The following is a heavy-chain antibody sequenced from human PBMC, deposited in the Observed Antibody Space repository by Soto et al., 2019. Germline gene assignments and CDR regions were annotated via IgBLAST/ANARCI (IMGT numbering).Heavy chain of an antibody. V-gene: IGHV1-18*01. D-gene: IGHD1-26*01. CDR3: ARESGQRLDS. Sequence: QVQLVQSGTEVKKPGASVKVSCKASGYTFTNYGVNWVRQAPGQGLEWMGWISAHNGNTYYVQKFKGRVTMTTDTSTNTSYLERRSLRSDDTAVYYWARESGQRLDSWGQGTLVTISP. CDR2: ISAHNGNT. J-gene: IGHJ5*01. CDR1: GYTFTNYG.